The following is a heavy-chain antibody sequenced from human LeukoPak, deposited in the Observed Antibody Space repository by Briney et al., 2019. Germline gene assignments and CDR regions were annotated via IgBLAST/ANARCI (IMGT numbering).Heavy chain of an antibody. Sequence: GGSLRLSCAASAFTFSDYYMSWIRQAPGKGLEWVSYISASGSSIYYADSVKGRFTISRDNAKNSLYLQMNSMTTEDTAVYYCASEYCTNGVCYNPWGQGTLVTVSS. CDR3: ASEYCTNGVCYNP. V-gene: IGHV3-11*01. D-gene: IGHD2-8*01. J-gene: IGHJ5*02. CDR2: ISASGSSI. CDR1: AFTFSDYY.